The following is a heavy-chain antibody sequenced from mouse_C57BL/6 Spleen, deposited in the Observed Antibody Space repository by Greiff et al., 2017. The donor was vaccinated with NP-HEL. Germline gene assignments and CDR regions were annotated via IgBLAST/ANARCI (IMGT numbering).Heavy chain of an antibody. V-gene: IGHV1-53*01. CDR1: GYTFTSYW. CDR3: ARYYTTVVATDWYFDV. Sequence: QVQLQQPGTELVKPGASVKLSCKASGYTFTSYWMHWVKQRPGQGLEWIGNINPSNGGTNYNEKFKSKATLTVDKSSSPAYMQLSSLTSEDSAVYYCARYYTTVVATDWYFDVWGTGTTVTVSS. D-gene: IGHD1-1*01. CDR2: INPSNGGT. J-gene: IGHJ1*03.